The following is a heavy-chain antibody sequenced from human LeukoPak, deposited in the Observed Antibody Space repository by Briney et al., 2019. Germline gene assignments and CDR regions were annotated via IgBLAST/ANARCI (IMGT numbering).Heavy chain of an antibody. Sequence: GGSLRLSCAASGFTFNGYSMHWVRQAPGREPVYISAIRGNGDTTYYANSVKGRFTISRDNSKNTLYLQMGSLRVDDRALYYRAREGSPGTLDYWGQGTLVTVSS. J-gene: IGHJ4*02. CDR3: AREGSPGTLDY. CDR1: GFTFNGYS. CDR2: IRGNGDTT. D-gene: IGHD1-26*01. V-gene: IGHV3-64*01.